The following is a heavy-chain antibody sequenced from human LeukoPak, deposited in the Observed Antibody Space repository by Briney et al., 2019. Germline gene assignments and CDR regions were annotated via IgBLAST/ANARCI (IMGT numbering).Heavy chain of an antibody. CDR2: INPNSGGT. J-gene: IGHJ4*02. V-gene: IGHV1-2*02. CDR3: ARDRYRAPTDY. Sequence: ASVKVSCKASGYTFTSYDINWVRQAPGQGLEWMGWINPNSGGTNYAQKFQGRVTMTRDTSISTAYMELSRLRSDDTAVYYCARDRYRAPTDYWGQGTLVTVSS. CDR1: GYTFTSYD. D-gene: IGHD1-26*01.